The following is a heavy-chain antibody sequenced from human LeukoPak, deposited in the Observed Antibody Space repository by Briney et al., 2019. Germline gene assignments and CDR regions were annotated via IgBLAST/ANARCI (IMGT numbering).Heavy chain of an antibody. V-gene: IGHV3-23*01. Sequence: PGGSLRLSCAASGFTFSSHAMSWVRQAPGKGLEWVSAMSISGDRILYADSVKGRFTISRDNSKSTLYLQMNSLRAEDTAVYYCAKRSTENYYPYFDYWGQGTLVTVSS. CDR3: AKRSTENYYPYFDY. J-gene: IGHJ4*02. D-gene: IGHD3-10*01. CDR1: GFTFSSHA. CDR2: MSISGDRI.